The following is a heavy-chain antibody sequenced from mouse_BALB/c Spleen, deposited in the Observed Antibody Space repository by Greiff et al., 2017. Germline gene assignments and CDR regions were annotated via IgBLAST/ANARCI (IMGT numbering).Heavy chain of an antibody. D-gene: IGHD6-5*01. CDR2: IWSGGST. J-gene: IGHJ1*01. V-gene: IGHV2-4-1*01. CDR3: ASAYEWYFDV. Sequence: QVQLKESGPGLVQPSQSLSITCTVSGFSLTSYGVHWVRQSPGKGLEWLGVIWSGGSTDYNAAFISRLSISKDNSKSQVFFKMNSLQADDTAIYYCASAYEWYFDVWGAGTTVTVSS. CDR1: GFSLTSYG.